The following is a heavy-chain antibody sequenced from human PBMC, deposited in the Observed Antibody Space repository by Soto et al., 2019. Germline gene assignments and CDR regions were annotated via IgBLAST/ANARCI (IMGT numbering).Heavy chain of an antibody. CDR1: GFTFSSYS. CDR3: ARVNIVVVTAILAFDI. Sequence: GGSLRLSCAASGFTFSSYSMNWVRQAPGKGLEWVSYISSSSSTIYYADSVKGRFTISRDNAKNSLYLQMNSLRDEDTAVYYCARVNIVVVTAILAFDIWGQGTVVTVSS. D-gene: IGHD2-21*02. V-gene: IGHV3-48*02. CDR2: ISSSSSTI. J-gene: IGHJ3*02.